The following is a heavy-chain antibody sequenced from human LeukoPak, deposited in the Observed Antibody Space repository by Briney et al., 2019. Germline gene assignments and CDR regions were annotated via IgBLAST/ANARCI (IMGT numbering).Heavy chain of an antibody. CDR3: ARHGSRVRGGFDG. V-gene: IGHV4-39*01. CDR2: IYYSGTS. CDR1: GGSLSSSNYY. J-gene: IGHJ3*01. Sequence: PSETLSLTCTVSGGSLSSSNYYWGWIRQPAGKELEWIGCIYYSGTSYYKPSLESQFTISVDTPKNQFSLNLTSLPAALRPLYFCARHGSRVRGGFDGWGEGTIVSV. D-gene: IGHD2-15*01.